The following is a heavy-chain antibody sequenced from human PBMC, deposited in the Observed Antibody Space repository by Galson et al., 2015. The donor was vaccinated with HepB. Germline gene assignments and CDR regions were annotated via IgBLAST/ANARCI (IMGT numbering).Heavy chain of an antibody. CDR2: TYYRSKWYN. J-gene: IGHJ6*02. D-gene: IGHD2-15*01. Sequence: CAISGDSVSSNSAAWNWIRQSPSRGLEWLGRTYYRSKWYNDYAVSVKSRITINPDTSKNQFSLKLSSVTAADTAVYYCARGRVVVVAAAYQKGGYYYYYGMDVWGQGTTVTVSS. CDR1: GDSVSSNSAA. V-gene: IGHV6-1*01. CDR3: ARGRVVVVAAAYQKGGYYYYYGMDV.